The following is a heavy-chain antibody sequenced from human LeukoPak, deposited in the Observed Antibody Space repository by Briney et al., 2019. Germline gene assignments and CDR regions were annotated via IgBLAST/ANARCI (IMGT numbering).Heavy chain of an antibody. CDR3: ARAMVGATMNWFDP. J-gene: IGHJ5*02. CDR1: GGSISSYY. Sequence: SETLSLTCTVSGGSISSYYWSWIRQPAGKGLEWIGRIYTSGSTNYNPSLKSRVTMSVDTSKNQFSLKLSSVTDADTAVYYCARAMVGATMNWFDPWGQGTLVTVSS. CDR2: IYTSGST. D-gene: IGHD1-26*01. V-gene: IGHV4-4*07.